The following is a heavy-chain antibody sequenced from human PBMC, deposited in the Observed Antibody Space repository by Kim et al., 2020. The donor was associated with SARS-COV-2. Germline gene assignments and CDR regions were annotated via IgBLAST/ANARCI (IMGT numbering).Heavy chain of an antibody. D-gene: IGHD3-10*01. Sequence: SETLSLTCTVSGGSISSSSYYWGWIRQPPGKGLEWIGSIYYSGSTYYNPSLKSRVTISVDTSKNQFSLKLSSVTAADTAVYYCNFMVRGPLFGYYYYDVGVWGQGSTVTLSS. CDR1: GGSISSSSYY. CDR2: IYYSGST. J-gene: IGHJ6*01. CDR3: NFMVRGPLFGYYYYDVGV. V-gene: IGHV4-39*01.